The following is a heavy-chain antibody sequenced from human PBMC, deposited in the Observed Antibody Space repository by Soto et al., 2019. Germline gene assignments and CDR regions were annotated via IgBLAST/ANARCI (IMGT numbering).Heavy chain of an antibody. D-gene: IGHD4-17*01. V-gene: IGHV1-69*06. CDR1: GGTFSSYA. Sequence: WASVKVSCKASGGTFSSYAISWVRQAPGQGLEWMGGIIPIFGTANYAQKFQGRVTITADKSTSTAYMELSSLRSEDTAVYYCARSYGDYAWLFDPWGQGTLVTVSS. J-gene: IGHJ5*02. CDR3: ARSYGDYAWLFDP. CDR2: IIPIFGTA.